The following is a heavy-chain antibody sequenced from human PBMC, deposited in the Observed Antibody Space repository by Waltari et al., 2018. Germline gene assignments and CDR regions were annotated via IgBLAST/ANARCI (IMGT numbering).Heavy chain of an antibody. Sequence: QLQLQESGPGLVKPSETLSLTCTVSGGSISSSSYYWGWIRQPPGKGLEWIGSIYYSGSTYYNPSLKRRVTISVDTSKNQFSLKLSSVTAADTAVYYCARDKAATITLYYYYGMDVWGQGTTVTVSS. CDR2: IYYSGST. CDR3: ARDKAATITLYYYYGMDV. J-gene: IGHJ6*02. CDR1: GGSISSSSYY. V-gene: IGHV4-39*07. D-gene: IGHD5-12*01.